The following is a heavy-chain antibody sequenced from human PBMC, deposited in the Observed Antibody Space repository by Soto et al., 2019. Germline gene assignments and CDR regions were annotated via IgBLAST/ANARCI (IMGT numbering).Heavy chain of an antibody. CDR3: ARLVVRGAPDY. V-gene: IGHV4-39*01. CDR2: IYYSGST. J-gene: IGHJ4*02. Sequence: QLQLQESGPGLVKPSETLSLTCTVSGGSISSSSYYWGWIRQPPGKGLEWIGSIYYSGSTYYNPSLKSRVTISVDTSKNQFSLKLSSVTAADTAVYYCARLVVRGAPDYWGQGTLVTVSS. CDR1: GGSISSSSYY. D-gene: IGHD3-10*01.